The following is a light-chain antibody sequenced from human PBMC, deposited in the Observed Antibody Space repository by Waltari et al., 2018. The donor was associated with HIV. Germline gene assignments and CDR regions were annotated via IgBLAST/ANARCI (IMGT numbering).Light chain of an antibody. Sequence: DIQMTQSPSSLSAAVGDRVTISCRASQSISNYLNWYQQKPGKAPELLVYAAASLQSGGPSRFSGSGSGTDFTLIISSLQREDFATYYCQQSYSTPRTFGQGTKVEIK. V-gene: IGKV1-39*01. CDR3: QQSYSTPRT. J-gene: IGKJ2*01. CDR1: QSISNY. CDR2: AAA.